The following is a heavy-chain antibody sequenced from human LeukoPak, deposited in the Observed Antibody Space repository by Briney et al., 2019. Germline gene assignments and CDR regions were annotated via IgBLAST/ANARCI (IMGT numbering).Heavy chain of an antibody. CDR3: ARAGQVRGSGLVGNWFDP. J-gene: IGHJ5*02. V-gene: IGHV4-30-4*01. CDR2: IHFRGST. Sequence: SETLSLTCTVSGGSITSGDYYWSWIRQPPGEGLEWIGYIHFRGSTSYNPSLKSRVTISVDRSKNQFSLKLSSVTAADTAVYYCARAGQVRGSGLVGNWFDPWGQGTLVTVSS. D-gene: IGHD3-10*01. CDR1: GGSITSGDYY.